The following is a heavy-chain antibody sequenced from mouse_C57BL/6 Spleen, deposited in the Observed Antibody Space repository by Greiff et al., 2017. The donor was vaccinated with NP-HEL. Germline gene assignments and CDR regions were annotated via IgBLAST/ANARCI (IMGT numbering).Heavy chain of an antibody. CDR2: IHPSSGST. CDR1: GYTFTSYW. V-gene: IGHV1-64*01. CDR3: AREKRSPVAY. J-gene: IGHJ3*01. D-gene: IGHD1-1*01. Sequence: VQLQQPGAELVKPGASVKLSCKASGYTFTSYWMHWVKQRPGQGLEWIGMIHPSSGSTNYNEKFKSKATLTVDKSSSTAYMQLSSLTSEDSAVYYCAREKRSPVAYWGQGTLGTVSA.